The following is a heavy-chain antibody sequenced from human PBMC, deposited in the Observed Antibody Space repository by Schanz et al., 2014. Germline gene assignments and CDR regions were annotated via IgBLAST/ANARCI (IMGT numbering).Heavy chain of an antibody. Sequence: EVQLVESGGGLVQPGGSLRLSCTASGFTFSDYWMSWVRQAPGKGPEWVADITHDGSVKDYVDSMEGRFTISRDNAKRSRLLQKNSLRDEGATVFYCVGDSFVAFDYWGQGTLXTVSS. CDR1: GFTFSDYW. V-gene: IGHV3-7*01. J-gene: IGHJ4*02. CDR2: ITHDGSVK. D-gene: IGHD3-3*01. CDR3: VGDSFVAFDY.